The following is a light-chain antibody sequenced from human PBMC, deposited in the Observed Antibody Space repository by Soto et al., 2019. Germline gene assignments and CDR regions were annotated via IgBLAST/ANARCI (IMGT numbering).Light chain of an antibody. V-gene: IGKV3-15*01. CDR1: QNVYNN. CDR3: QQCRNWPLT. Sequence: EIVMTQSPATLSVSPGEGATLSCKASQNVYNNLAWYQQRPGQPPRLLIYDASTRATGISARFSGSGYGTEFTLTISSLQSEDFAVYFCQQCRNWPLTFGGWTKVEIK. CDR2: DAS. J-gene: IGKJ4*01.